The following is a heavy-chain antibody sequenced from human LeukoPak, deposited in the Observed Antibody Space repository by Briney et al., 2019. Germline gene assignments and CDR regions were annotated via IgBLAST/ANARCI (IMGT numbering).Heavy chain of an antibody. CDR2: IIPIFGTA. D-gene: IGHD3-10*01. CDR3: AKVGLRYYGSGSYLFWGWFDP. J-gene: IGHJ5*02. V-gene: IGHV1-69*06. CDR1: GGTFSSYA. Sequence: SVKVSCKASGGTFSSYAISWVRQAPGQGLEWMGGIIPIFGTANYAQKFQGRVTMTEDTSTDTAYMELSSLRSEDTAVYYCAKVGLRYYGSGSYLFWGWFDPWGQGTLVTVSS.